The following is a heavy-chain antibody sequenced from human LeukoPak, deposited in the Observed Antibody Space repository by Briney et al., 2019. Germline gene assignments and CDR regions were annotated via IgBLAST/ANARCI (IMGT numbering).Heavy chain of an antibody. J-gene: IGHJ4*02. V-gene: IGHV4-39*01. CDR3: ATGDYGDGGFRFDY. CDR1: GGSISSSGYY. Sequence: PSETLSLTCTVSGGSISSSGYYWGWIRQPPGKGLEWIGSIYYSGSTYYNPSLKSRVTISVDTSKNQFSLKLSSVTAADTAVYYCATGDYGDGGFRFDYWGQGTLVTVSS. CDR2: IYYSGST. D-gene: IGHD4-17*01.